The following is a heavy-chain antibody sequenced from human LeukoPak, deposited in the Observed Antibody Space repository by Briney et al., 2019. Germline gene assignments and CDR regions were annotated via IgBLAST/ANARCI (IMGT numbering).Heavy chain of an antibody. V-gene: IGHV1-2*02. CDR2: INPNSGGT. CDR1: GYTFTGYY. CDR3: ASDIVVPAADRNWFDP. D-gene: IGHD2-2*01. Sequence: ASVKVSCKASGYTFTGYYMHWVRQAPGQGLEWMGWINPNSGGTNYAQKFQGRVTMTRDTSISTAYMELSRLRSDDTAVYYCASDIVVPAADRNWFDPWGQGTPVTVSS. J-gene: IGHJ5*02.